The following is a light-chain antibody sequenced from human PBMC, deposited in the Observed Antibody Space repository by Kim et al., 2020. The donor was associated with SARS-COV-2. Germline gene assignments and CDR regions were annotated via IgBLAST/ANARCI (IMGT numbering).Light chain of an antibody. CDR3: QQLNSYSLT. V-gene: IGKV1-9*01. Sequence: ASVVDSVTITCRASQDMRNSLAWYQQKPGKVPKLLIYGASTLQSGVPLRFSGSGSGTDFTLTISSLQPEDFATYYCQQLNSYSLTFGGGTKVDIK. CDR1: QDMRNS. CDR2: GAS. J-gene: IGKJ4*01.